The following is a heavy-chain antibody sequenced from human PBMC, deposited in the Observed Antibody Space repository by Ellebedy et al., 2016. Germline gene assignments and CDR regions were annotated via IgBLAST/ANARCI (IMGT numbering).Heavy chain of an antibody. J-gene: IGHJ4*02. Sequence: SETLSLXXTVSIGSISSGGYYWSWLRQHPGKGLEWIGSLYYSGSPYYNPSLKSRVTISRDTSKNQFSLKLSSVTAADTAIYYCARETPLIDFWGQGTLVTVFS. CDR1: IGSISSGGYY. CDR2: LYYSGSP. V-gene: IGHV4-39*07. CDR3: ARETPLIDF.